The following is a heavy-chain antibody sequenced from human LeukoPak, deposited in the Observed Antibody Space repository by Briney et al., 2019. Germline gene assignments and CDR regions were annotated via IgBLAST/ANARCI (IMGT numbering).Heavy chain of an antibody. V-gene: IGHV3-23*01. CDR3: AKDHSSSWEYYFDY. CDR1: GFTFSSYA. CDR2: IRGSGGST. D-gene: IGHD6-13*01. Sequence: GGSLRLSCAASGFTFSSYAMSWVSQAPGKGLEWVSAIRGSGGSTYYADSVKGRFTISRDNSKNTLYLQMNSLRAEDTAVYYCAKDHSSSWEYYFDYWGQGTLVTVSS. J-gene: IGHJ4*02.